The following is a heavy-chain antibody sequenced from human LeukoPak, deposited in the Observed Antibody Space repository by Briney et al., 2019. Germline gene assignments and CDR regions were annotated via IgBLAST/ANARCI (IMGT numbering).Heavy chain of an antibody. Sequence: PGGSLRLSCAASGFTFSSYWMSWVRQAPGKGLEWVANIKQDGSEKYYVGSVKGRFTISRDNAKNSLYLQMNSLRAEDTAVYYCARVLRYYYDSSTGWFDPWGQGTLVTVSS. CDR1: GFTFSSYW. CDR3: ARVLRYYYDSSTGWFDP. D-gene: IGHD3-22*01. V-gene: IGHV3-7*01. J-gene: IGHJ5*02. CDR2: IKQDGSEK.